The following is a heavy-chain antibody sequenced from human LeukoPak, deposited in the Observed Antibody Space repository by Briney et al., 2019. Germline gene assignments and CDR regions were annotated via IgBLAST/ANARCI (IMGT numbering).Heavy chain of an antibody. V-gene: IGHV1-8*02. CDR3: ARGERVVRGALDYYFDY. CDR1: GYTFTSYD. Sequence: ASVKVSCKASGYTFTSYDINWVRQATGQGLEWMGWMNPNSGNTGYAQKFQGRVTMTRNTSISTAYMELSSPRSEDTAVYYCARGERVVRGALDYYFDYWGQGTLVTVSS. J-gene: IGHJ4*02. CDR2: MNPNSGNT. D-gene: IGHD3-10*01.